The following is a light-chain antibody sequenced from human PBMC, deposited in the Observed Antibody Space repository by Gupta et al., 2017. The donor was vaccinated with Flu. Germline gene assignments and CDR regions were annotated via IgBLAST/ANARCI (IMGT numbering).Light chain of an antibody. CDR3: MQSRQLPYT. CDR2: EVS. Sequence: IVMIQSPLFLSVAPGQPASISCRSRQSRLHRDGKPYLYWYVQKPGQSPQLLMYEVSNRFSGVPERFTGSGSGTYFTLKITRVEAEDVGVYYCMQSRQLPYTFGQGTNLQI. V-gene: IGKV2D-29*02. CDR1: QSRLHRDGKPY. J-gene: IGKJ2*01.